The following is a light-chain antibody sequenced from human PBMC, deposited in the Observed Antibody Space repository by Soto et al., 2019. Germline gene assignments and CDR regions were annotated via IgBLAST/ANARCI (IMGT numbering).Light chain of an antibody. Sequence: QSVLTQPASVSGSPGQSITISCTGTSSDVRNSNFVSWYQHHPGKAPKLMIYEGTKVSSGVSDRFSGSKSGNTASLTISGLQAEDAADYYCCSYAGRTTWVFGGGTKLTVL. CDR2: EGT. CDR3: CSYAGRTTWV. V-gene: IGLV2-23*01. J-gene: IGLJ3*02. CDR1: SSDVRNSNF.